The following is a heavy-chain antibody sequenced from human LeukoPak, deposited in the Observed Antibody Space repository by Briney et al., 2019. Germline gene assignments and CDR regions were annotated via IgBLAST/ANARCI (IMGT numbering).Heavy chain of an antibody. D-gene: IGHD2-2*01. CDR1: GGSFSGYY. J-gene: IGHJ2*01. CDR2: INHSGST. Sequence: PSETLSLTCAVYGGSFSGYYWSWLRQPPGKGLEWIGEINHSGSTNYNPSLKSRVTISVDTSKNQFSLKLSSVTAADTAVYYCARRTSRYCSSTSCYYFDLWGRGTLVTVSS. V-gene: IGHV4-34*01. CDR3: ARRTSRYCSSTSCYYFDL.